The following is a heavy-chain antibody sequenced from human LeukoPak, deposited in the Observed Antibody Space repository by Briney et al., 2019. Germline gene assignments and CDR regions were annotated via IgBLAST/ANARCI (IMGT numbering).Heavy chain of an antibody. V-gene: IGHV3-21*01. CDR2: ISSSSSYI. CDR1: GFTFSSYS. Sequence: GGSLRLSCAASGFTFSSYSMNWVRQALGKGLEWVSSISSSSSYIYYADSVKGRFTISRDNAKNSLYLQMNSLRAEDTAVYYCAELGITMIGGVWGKGTTVTISS. D-gene: IGHD3-10*02. J-gene: IGHJ6*04. CDR3: AELGITMIGGV.